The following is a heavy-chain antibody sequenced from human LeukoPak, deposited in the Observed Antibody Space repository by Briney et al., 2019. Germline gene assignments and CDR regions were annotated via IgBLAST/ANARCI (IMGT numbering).Heavy chain of an antibody. CDR2: ISGSGGSR. V-gene: IGHV3-23*01. Sequence: GGSLRLSCAASGLTFSSYAMSWVRQAPAKGLEWVSVISGSGGSRYYADSVNGRFTISRDNSKNTLYLQMNSLRAEDTALYYCAKGGDSNGGVWDHWGQGTLVTVSS. CDR1: GLTFSSYA. D-gene: IGHD2-21*02. CDR3: AKGGDSNGGVWDH. J-gene: IGHJ4*02.